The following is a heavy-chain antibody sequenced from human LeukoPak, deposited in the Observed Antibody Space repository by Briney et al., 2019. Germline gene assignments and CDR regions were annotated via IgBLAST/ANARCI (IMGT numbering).Heavy chain of an antibody. CDR3: ARGEAAAGGASAFDI. V-gene: IGHV1-18*01. CDR1: GYTFTAYY. CDR2: ISAYNGNT. D-gene: IGHD6-13*01. Sequence: GASVKVSCKASGYTFTAYYIHWVRQAPGQGLEWMGWISAYNGNTNYAQKLQGRVTMTTDTSTSTAYMELRSLRSDDTAVYYCARGEAAAGGASAFDIWGQGTMVTVSS. J-gene: IGHJ3*02.